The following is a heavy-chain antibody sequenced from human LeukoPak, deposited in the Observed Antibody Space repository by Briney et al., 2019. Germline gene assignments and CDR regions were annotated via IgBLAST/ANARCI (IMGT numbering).Heavy chain of an antibody. Sequence: GGSLRLSCAASGFTVSSNYMSWVRQAPGKGLEWVSVIYSGGSTYYADSVKGRFAISRDNVDNVVYLQMNNLGAEDTAVYYCARGHTDYYGSGSYYFDPWGQGTLVTVSS. CDR3: ARGHTDYYGSGSYYFDP. CDR2: IYSGGST. D-gene: IGHD3-10*01. V-gene: IGHV3-53*01. CDR1: GFTVSSNY. J-gene: IGHJ5*02.